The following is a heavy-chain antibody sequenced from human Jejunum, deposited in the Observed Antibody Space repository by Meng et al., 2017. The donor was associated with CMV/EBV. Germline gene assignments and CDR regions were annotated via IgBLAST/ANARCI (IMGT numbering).Heavy chain of an antibody. CDR2: IYYSGGT. CDR1: GGYLSSGGYY. Sequence: TVSGGYLSSGGYYWNWIRQHPGKGMEWIGSIYYSGGTYYNPSLKSRISMSVDTSKNQFSLKLTSVTAADTAVYYCAREYGSGYPPDYWGQGTLVTVSS. CDR3: AREYGSGYPPDY. J-gene: IGHJ1*01. V-gene: IGHV4-31*02. D-gene: IGHD3-10*01.